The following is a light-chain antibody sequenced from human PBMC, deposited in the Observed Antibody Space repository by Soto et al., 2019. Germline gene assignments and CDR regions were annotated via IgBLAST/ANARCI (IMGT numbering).Light chain of an antibody. V-gene: IGKV1-39*01. CDR2: VAS. CDR1: QENRTF. J-gene: IGKJ4*01. Sequence: DIQMTQSPSSLSESIGDRVTITCRASQENRTFLNWYQQKPGKDPSLLIDVASSLQSGVPSRFSGGGSGTDFTLTINGLQREDFATYYCQERYSSPPGFGGGTKVDIK. CDR3: QERYSSPPG.